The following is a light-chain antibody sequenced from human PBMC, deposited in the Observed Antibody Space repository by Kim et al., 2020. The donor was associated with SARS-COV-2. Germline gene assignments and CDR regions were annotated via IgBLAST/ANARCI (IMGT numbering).Light chain of an antibody. CDR1: QSISSDY. Sequence: EIVLTQSPGTLSLSPGERATLSCRASQSISSDYLAWYQQKPGQAPRLLIHGASNRATGIPDRFSGSGSETDFTLTISSLEPEDFAFYYCQHCGGPPVTVGQGTNLEI. J-gene: IGKJ2*01. CDR2: GAS. CDR3: QHCGGPPVT. V-gene: IGKV3-20*01.